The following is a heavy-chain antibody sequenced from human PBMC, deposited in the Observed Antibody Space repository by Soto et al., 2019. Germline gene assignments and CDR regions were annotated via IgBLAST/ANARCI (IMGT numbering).Heavy chain of an antibody. Sequence: SETLSLTCTVSGGSISSYYWSWIRQPPGKGLEWIGYIYYSGSTNYNPSLKSRVTISVDTSKNQFSLKLSSVTAADTAVHYCARSITIFGVPNWFDPWGQGTLVTVSS. CDR3: ARSITIFGVPNWFDP. V-gene: IGHV4-59*01. J-gene: IGHJ5*02. D-gene: IGHD3-3*01. CDR2: IYYSGST. CDR1: GGSISSYY.